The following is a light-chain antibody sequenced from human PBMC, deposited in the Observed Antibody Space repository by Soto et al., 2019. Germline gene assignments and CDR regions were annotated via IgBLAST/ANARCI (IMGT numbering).Light chain of an antibody. V-gene: IGKV1-5*01. CDR3: QEYDTYSRT. CDR2: GAS. CDR1: QSVSDW. Sequence: DIQMTQSPSTLSASVGDRVTITCRASQSVSDWLAWYQQKPGKAPKLLIYGASNLESGVPSRFTDSGSGTDFTLTINSLQPDDFATYYCQEYDTYSRTFGQGTKVEIK. J-gene: IGKJ1*01.